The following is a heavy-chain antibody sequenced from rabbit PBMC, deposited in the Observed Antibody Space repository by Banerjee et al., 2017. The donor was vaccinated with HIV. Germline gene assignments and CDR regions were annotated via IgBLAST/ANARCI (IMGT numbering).Heavy chain of an antibody. D-gene: IGHD1-1*01. Sequence: QEQLVESGGGLVQPEGSLTLTCKASGSDISSNAMCWVRQAPGKGLELIACIYAGSSGSTDYASWAKGRFTISRTSSTTVTLQMTSLTAADTATYFCASGYSDVYFNLWGPGTLVTVS. J-gene: IGHJ4*01. CDR2: IYAGSSGST. V-gene: IGHV1S45*01. CDR3: ASGYSDVYFNL. CDR1: GSDISSNA.